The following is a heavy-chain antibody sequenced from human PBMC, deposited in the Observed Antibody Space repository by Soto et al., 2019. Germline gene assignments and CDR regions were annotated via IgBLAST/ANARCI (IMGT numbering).Heavy chain of an antibody. Sequence: SETLSLTCTVSGGSITYGGFSWSWIRQSPGKGLEWIGYISHRENTYFHPTFKSRLTMSIDRSKNQFSLNLSSVTAADRAVYFCARGGGNDPFDSWGQGVLVTVSS. CDR1: GGSITYGGFS. V-gene: IGHV4-30-2*06. CDR3: ARGGGNDPFDS. D-gene: IGHD1-1*01. J-gene: IGHJ4*02. CDR2: ISHRENT.